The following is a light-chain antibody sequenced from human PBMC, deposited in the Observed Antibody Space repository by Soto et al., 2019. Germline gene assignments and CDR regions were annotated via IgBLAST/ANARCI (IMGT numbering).Light chain of an antibody. V-gene: IGLV2-14*03. CDR2: DVS. CDR3: SSYTGSSTVV. CDR1: SSDVGTYNY. J-gene: IGLJ3*02. Sequence: QSVLTQPASVSGSPGQSITLSCTGTSSDVGTYNYVSWYQQHPGKAPKLMIYDVSNRPSGVSNRFSGSKSGNTASLTISGLQAEDEADYYCSSYTGSSTVVFGGGTKLTVL.